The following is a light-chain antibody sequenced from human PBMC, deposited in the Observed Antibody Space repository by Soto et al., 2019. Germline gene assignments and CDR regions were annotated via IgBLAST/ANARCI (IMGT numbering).Light chain of an antibody. V-gene: IGKV3-15*01. CDR1: QSVSSN. Sequence: EIVMTLSPATLSVYPGERATLSCRASQSVSSNLAWYQQKPGQAPRLLIYGASTRATGIPARFSGSGSGTEFTLTISSLQSEDFAVYYCQQYNNWWTFGQGSKVDIK. CDR3: QQYNNWWT. CDR2: GAS. J-gene: IGKJ1*01.